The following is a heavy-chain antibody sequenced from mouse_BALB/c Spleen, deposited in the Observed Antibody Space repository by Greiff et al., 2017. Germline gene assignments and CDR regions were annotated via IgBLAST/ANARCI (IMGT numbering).Heavy chain of an antibody. D-gene: IGHD1-1*01. CDR2: IYPYNGGT. CDR3: ARYDYGSSYWFAY. Sequence: EVKLVESGPELVKPGASVKISCKASGYTFTDYNMHWVKQSHGKSLEWIGYIYPYNGGTGYNQKFKSKATLTVDNSSSTAYMELRSLTSEDSAVYYCARYDYGSSYWFAYWGQGTLVTVSA. J-gene: IGHJ3*01. CDR1: GYTFTDYN. V-gene: IGHV1S29*02.